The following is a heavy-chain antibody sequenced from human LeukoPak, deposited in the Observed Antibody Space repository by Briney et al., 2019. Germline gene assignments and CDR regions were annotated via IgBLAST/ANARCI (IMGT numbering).Heavy chain of an antibody. CDR3: AKSMVRGVISNSPVDY. D-gene: IGHD3-10*01. V-gene: IGHV3-30*02. CDR1: GFTFSSYG. CDR2: IRYDGSNK. J-gene: IGHJ4*02. Sequence: GGSLRLSCAASGFTFSSYGMHWVRQAPGKGLEWVAFIRYDGSNKYYADSVKGRFTISRDNSKNTLYLQMNSLRAEDTAVYYCAKSMVRGVISNSPVDYWGQGTLVTVFS.